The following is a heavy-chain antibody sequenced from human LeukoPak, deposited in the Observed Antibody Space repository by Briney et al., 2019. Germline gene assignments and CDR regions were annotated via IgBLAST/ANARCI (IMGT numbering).Heavy chain of an antibody. CDR3: VRDGGYCSSTSCYAFDM. V-gene: IGHV4-30-2*01. Sequence: TLSLTCSVSGRSISIGGYSCGWIRQPRGNGLEWNGYIYHSGSTYYKPSLKSRVTISVDRSKHQFSLKLSSVTAADTGVYDCVRDGGYCSSTSCYAFDMWGQGTMVTLSS. D-gene: IGHD2-2*01. CDR2: IYHSGST. J-gene: IGHJ3*02. CDR1: GRSISIGGYS.